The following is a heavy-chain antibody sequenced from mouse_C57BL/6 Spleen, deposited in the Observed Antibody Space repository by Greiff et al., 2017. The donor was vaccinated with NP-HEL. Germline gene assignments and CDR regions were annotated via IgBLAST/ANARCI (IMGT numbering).Heavy chain of an antibody. Sequence: QVQLQQPGAELVKPGASVKLSCKASGYTFTSYWMHWVKQRPGQGLEWIGMIHPNSGSTNYNEKFKSKATLTVDKSSSTAYIQLSSLTSEDSAVYYCARGGGRYFDVWGTGTTVTVSS. CDR1: GYTFTSYW. V-gene: IGHV1-64*01. CDR2: IHPNSGST. J-gene: IGHJ1*03. CDR3: ARGGGRYFDV. D-gene: IGHD3-3*01.